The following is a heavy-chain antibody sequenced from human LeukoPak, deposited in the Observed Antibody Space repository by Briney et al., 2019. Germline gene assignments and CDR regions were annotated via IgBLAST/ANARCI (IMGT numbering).Heavy chain of an antibody. J-gene: IGHJ4*02. Sequence: GGSLRLSCAASGFTFSSYWMHWVRQAPGKGLVWVSLISTDGRNVNYADSVKGRFTISRDNAKNTLYLQLNSLRAEATAVYYCARGASSGYRIDYWGQGTLVTVSS. CDR3: ARGASSGYRIDY. CDR1: GFTFSSYW. CDR2: ISTDGRNV. V-gene: IGHV3-74*01. D-gene: IGHD3-10*01.